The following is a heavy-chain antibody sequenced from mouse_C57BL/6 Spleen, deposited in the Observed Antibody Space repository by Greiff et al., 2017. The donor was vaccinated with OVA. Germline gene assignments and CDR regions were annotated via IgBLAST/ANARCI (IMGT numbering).Heavy chain of an antibody. Sequence: VQLQQSGTVLARPGASVKMSCKPSGYTFTSYWMHWVKQRPGQGLEWIGAIYPGNSDTSYNQKFKGKAKLTAVTSASTAYMELSSLTNEDSAVYYYTRWDWYYAMDYWGQGTSVTVSS. V-gene: IGHV1-5*01. CDR2: IYPGNSDT. J-gene: IGHJ4*01. D-gene: IGHD4-1*01. CDR1: GYTFTSYW. CDR3: TRWDWYYAMDY.